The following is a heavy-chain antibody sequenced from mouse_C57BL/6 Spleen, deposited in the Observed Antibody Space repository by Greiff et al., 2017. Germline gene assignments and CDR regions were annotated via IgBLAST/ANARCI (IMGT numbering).Heavy chain of an antibody. CDR3: ARGYPPFDY. V-gene: IGHV3-6*01. J-gene: IGHJ2*01. CDR2: ISYDGSN. Sequence: EVKLQESGPGLVKPSQSLSLTCSVTGYSITSGYYWNWIRQFPGNKLEWMGYISYDGSNNYNPSLKNRISITRDTSKNQFFLKLNSVTTEDTATYYCARGYPPFDYWGQGTTLTVSS. D-gene: IGHD3-1*01. CDR1: GYSITSGYY.